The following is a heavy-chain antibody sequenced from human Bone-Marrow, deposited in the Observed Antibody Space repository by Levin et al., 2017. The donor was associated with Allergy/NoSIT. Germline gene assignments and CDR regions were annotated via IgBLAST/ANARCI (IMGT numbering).Heavy chain of an antibody. D-gene: IGHD1-26*01. J-gene: IGHJ4*02. V-gene: IGHV3-23*01. Sequence: PGGSLRLSCAASAFSFSSYAMSWVRQAPGKGLEWVSAISGTGGRTYYADSVKGRFTISRDNSKNTLFLQINSLRAEDTAVYYCAKEGSGGSYGIYWGQGTLVTVSS. CDR1: AFSFSSYA. CDR3: AKEGSGGSYGIY. CDR2: ISGTGGRT.